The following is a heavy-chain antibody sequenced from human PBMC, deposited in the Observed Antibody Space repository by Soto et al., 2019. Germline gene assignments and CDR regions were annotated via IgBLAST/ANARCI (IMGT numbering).Heavy chain of an antibody. V-gene: IGHV1-69*13. D-gene: IGHD2-2*01. CDR3: ARVVPGAEAWFGP. CDR1: GGTFSSYA. Sequence: SVKVSCKASGGTFSSYAISWVRQAPGQGLEWMGGIIPIFGTANYAQKFQGRVTITADESTSTAYMELSSLRSEDTAVYYCARVVPGAEAWFGPWGQGTLVTVSS. J-gene: IGHJ5*02. CDR2: IIPIFGTA.